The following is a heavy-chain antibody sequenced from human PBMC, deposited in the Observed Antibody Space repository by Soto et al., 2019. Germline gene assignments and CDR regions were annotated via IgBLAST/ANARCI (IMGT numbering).Heavy chain of an antibody. Sequence: SETLSLTCAVSGVSIGSPNWWTWVRQAPGKGLEWIGEMWPSGGTTYNPSLRNRVTISVDNSKNHLSRTLTSVTAADTAIYYCARCLHCSNGGRFDPWGQGALVTVSS. CDR1: GVSIGSPNW. D-gene: IGHD2-8*01. CDR3: ARCLHCSNGGRFDP. J-gene: IGHJ5*02. V-gene: IGHV4-4*02. CDR2: MWPSGGT.